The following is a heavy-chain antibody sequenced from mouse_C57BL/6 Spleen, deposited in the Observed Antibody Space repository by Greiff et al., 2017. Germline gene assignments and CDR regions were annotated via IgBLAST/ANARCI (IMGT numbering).Heavy chain of an antibody. Sequence: QVQLQQPGAELVKPGASVKLSCKASGYTFTSYWMHWVKQRPGQGLEWIGMIHPNSGSTNYNEKFKSKATLTVDKSSSTAYMQLSSLTSEDSAVYYCARDGYDWFAYWGQGTLVTVSA. CDR2: IHPNSGST. CDR3: ARDGYDWFAY. CDR1: GYTFTSYW. J-gene: IGHJ3*01. D-gene: IGHD2-2*01. V-gene: IGHV1-64*01.